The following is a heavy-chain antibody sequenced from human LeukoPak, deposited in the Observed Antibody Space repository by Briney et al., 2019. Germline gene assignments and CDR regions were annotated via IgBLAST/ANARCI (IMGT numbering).Heavy chain of an antibody. CDR1: GFTFSTYA. J-gene: IGHJ4*02. V-gene: IGHV3-23*01. CDR3: AKVGSPLGPPVDY. D-gene: IGHD3-3*02. Sequence: GGSLRLSCAASGFTFSTYAMSWVRQAPGKGLEWVSATSGSGDTTYYADSVKGRFTISRDNSKNTLYLQINSLRVGDTAVYYCAKVGSPLGPPVDYWGQGTLVTVSS. CDR2: TSGSGDTT.